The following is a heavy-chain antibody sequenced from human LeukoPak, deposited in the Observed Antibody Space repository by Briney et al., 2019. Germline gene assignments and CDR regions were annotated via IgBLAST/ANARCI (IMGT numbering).Heavy chain of an antibody. V-gene: IGHV4-61*02. D-gene: IGHD1-14*01. J-gene: IGHJ4*02. CDR3: ARGGN. CDR1: GGSISSGSYY. CDR2: IYTSGST. Sequence: ASETLSLTCTVSGGSISSGSYYWSWIRQPAGKGLEWIGRIYTSGSTNYNPSLKSRVTISVDTSKNQFSLKLSSVTAADTAVYYCARGGNWGQGTLVTVSS.